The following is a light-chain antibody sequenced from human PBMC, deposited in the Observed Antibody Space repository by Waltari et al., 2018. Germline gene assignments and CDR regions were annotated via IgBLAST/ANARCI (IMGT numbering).Light chain of an antibody. Sequence: DIQMTQSPSSLSASVGDRVTITCRASQVISDYLKWYQQKPGEAPKVLIYSASKLQSGVPSRFSGSGSGTYFTLTISSLQPEDFATYFCQQSYSNPRSFGQGTKLEIK. V-gene: IGKV1-39*01. J-gene: IGKJ2*03. CDR3: QQSYSNPRS. CDR2: SAS. CDR1: QVISDY.